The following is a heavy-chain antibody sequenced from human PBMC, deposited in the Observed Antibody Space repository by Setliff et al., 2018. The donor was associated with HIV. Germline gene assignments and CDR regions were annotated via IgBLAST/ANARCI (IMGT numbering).Heavy chain of an antibody. CDR2: IYYSGST. V-gene: IGHV4-59*11. D-gene: IGHD1-26*01. CDR3: ARGRNSGSYFRYYYYGMDV. CDR1: GGSISSHY. Sequence: SETLSLTCTVSGGSISSHYWSWIRQPPWKGLEWIGSIYYSGSTNYNPSLKSRVTISVDTSKNQFSLKLSSVTAAVTAVYYCARGRNSGSYFRYYYYGMDVWGQGTTVTVSS. J-gene: IGHJ6*02.